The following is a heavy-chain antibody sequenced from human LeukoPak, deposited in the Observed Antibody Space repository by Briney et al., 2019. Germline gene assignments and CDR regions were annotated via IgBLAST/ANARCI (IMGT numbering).Heavy chain of an antibody. J-gene: IGHJ4*02. CDR2: ISTDGSQT. V-gene: IGHV3-74*01. CDR3: VRSLRSADF. CDR1: GFTFSNYW. Sequence: GGSLRLSCEASGFTFSNYWMHWVRQAPGKGLMWVSQISTDGSQTFYADSVKGRFTISRDNAKNSLFLQMDSLRPEDTAVYYCVRSLRSADFWGQGTLVTVSS.